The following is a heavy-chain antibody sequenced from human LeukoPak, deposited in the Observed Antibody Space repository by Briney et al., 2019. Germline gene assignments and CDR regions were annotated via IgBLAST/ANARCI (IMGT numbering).Heavy chain of an antibody. D-gene: IGHD3-9*01. CDR2: ISGSGGST. Sequence: GGSLRLSCAASGFTFSSYAMSWVRQAPGKGLEWVSAISGSGGSTYYADSVKGRFTISRDNSKDTLYLQMNSLRAEDTAVYYCAKYKRLRYFDWLFRFDYWGQGTLVTVSS. V-gene: IGHV3-23*01. CDR1: GFTFSSYA. CDR3: AKYKRLRYFDWLFRFDY. J-gene: IGHJ4*02.